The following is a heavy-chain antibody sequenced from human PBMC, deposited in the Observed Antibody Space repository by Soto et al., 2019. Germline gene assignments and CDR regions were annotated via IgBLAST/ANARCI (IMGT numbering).Heavy chain of an antibody. CDR3: ARCDFWSGYFYYYGMDV. J-gene: IGHJ6*02. Sequence: GESLKISCKGSGYSFTSYWIGWVRQMPGKGLEWMGIIYPGDSDTRYSPSFQGQVTISADKSISTAYLQWSSLKASDTAMYYCARCDFWSGYFYYYGMDVWGQGTTVTVSS. V-gene: IGHV5-51*01. CDR1: GYSFTSYW. CDR2: IYPGDSDT. D-gene: IGHD3-3*01.